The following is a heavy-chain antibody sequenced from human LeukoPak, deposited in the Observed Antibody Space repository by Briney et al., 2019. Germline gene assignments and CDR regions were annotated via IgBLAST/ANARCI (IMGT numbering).Heavy chain of an antibody. J-gene: IGHJ1*01. CDR3: ARGGWYPESFQH. Sequence: PSETLSLTCTVSGGSISSYYWNWIRQPPGKGLEWIGYIYYSGSTNYNPSLKSRVTISVVTSKNQFSLRLSSVTAADTAVYYCARGGWYPESFQHWGQGALVTVSS. D-gene: IGHD6-19*01. V-gene: IGHV4-59*01. CDR2: IYYSGST. CDR1: GGSISSYY.